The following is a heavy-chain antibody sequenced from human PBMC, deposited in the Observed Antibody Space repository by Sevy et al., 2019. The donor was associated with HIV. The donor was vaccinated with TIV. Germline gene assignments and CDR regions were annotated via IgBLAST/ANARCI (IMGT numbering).Heavy chain of an antibody. V-gene: IGHV4-59*08. Sequence: SETLSLTCTVSGDSINTYYWSWIRQPPGKGLEWIGYVSHSGNTNYNPSLKSRVSMSVDTSTNQFSLKVKSVTAADTAVYYCARLRCDLVVFSGATPVCSFDSWGQGTMVTVSS. CDR3: ARLRCDLVVFSGATPVCSFDS. CDR1: GDSINTYY. D-gene: IGHD2-2*02. J-gene: IGHJ4*02. CDR2: VSHSGNT.